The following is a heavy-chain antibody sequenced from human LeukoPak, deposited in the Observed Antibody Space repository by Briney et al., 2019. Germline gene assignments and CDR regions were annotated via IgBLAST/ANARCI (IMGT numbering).Heavy chain of an antibody. CDR1: GFTFTSYG. J-gene: IGHJ4*02. D-gene: IGHD3-22*01. CDR2: VSAYNGNT. V-gene: IGHV1-18*01. Sequence: ASVKVSCKASGFTFTSYGFSWVRQAPGQGLEWMGWVSAYNGNTNYAQKLQGRVTMTTDTSTSTVYMELRSLRSDDTAVYYCARVSLNYYDSSGYFDYWGQGTLVTVSS. CDR3: ARVSLNYYDSSGYFDY.